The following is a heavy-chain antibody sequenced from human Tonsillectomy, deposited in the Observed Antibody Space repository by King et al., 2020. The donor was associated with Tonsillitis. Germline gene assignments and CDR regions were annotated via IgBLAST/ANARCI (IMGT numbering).Heavy chain of an antibody. CDR3: AKDHGKGYCTNGVCYNFDY. Sequence: QLVESGGGLVQPGGSLRLSCAASGFTFSSYAMSWVRQAPGKGREWVSGISGSGVSTYYADSVKGRFTISRDNSKNTLYLQMNSLGAEDTAVYYCAKDHGKGYCTNGVCYNFDYWGPGTLVTVSS. V-gene: IGHV3-23*04. D-gene: IGHD2-8*01. CDR2: ISGSGVST. J-gene: IGHJ4*02. CDR1: GFTFSSYA.